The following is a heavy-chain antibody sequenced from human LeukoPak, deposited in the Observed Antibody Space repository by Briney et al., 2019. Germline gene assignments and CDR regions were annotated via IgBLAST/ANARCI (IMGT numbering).Heavy chain of an antibody. CDR3: ARDPYDFWSGYRNY. CDR2: INPNSGGT. CDR1: GYTFTGYY. V-gene: IGHV1-2*02. J-gene: IGHJ4*02. Sequence: ASVKVSCKASGYTFTGYYMHWVRQGPGQGLEWMGWINPNSGGTNYAQKFQGRVTMTRDTSISTAYMELSRLRSDDTAVYYCARDPYDFWSGYRNYWGQGTLVTVSS. D-gene: IGHD3-3*01.